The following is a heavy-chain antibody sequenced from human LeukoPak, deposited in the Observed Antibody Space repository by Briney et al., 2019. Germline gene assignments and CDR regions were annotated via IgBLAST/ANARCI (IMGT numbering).Heavy chain of an antibody. CDR1: GYTFTGYY. CDR2: INPNSGGT. D-gene: IGHD2-15*01. J-gene: IGHJ4*02. CDR3: ARDLGVVVVATWIDY. Sequence: ASVKVSCKASGYTFTGYYIHWVRQAPGQGLEWMGWINPNSGGTNYAQKFQGRVTMTRDTSIITAYMELSRLRSDDTAVYYCARDLGVVVVATWIDYWGQGTLVTVSS. V-gene: IGHV1-2*02.